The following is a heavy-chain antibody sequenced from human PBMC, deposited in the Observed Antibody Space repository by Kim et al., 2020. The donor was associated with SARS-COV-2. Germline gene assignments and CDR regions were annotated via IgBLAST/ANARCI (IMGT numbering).Heavy chain of an antibody. CDR1: GGTFSSYA. Sequence: SVKVSCKASGGTFSSYAISWVRQAPGQGLEWMGRIIPILGIANYAQKFQGRVTITADKSTSTAYMELSSLRSEDTAVYYCARLSPAADAFDIWGQGTMVTVSS. J-gene: IGHJ3*02. V-gene: IGHV1-69*04. D-gene: IGHD2-2*01. CDR2: IIPILGIA. CDR3: ARLSPAADAFDI.